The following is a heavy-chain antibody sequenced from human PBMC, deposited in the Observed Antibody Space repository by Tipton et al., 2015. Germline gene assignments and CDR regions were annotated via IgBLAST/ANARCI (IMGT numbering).Heavy chain of an antibody. V-gene: IGHV4-61*08. D-gene: IGHD3-10*01. Sequence: TLSLTCTVSGGSVNNAGYYWSWIRQPPGKGLEWIAYIYYSGSSNCNPSLKSRVTISVDTSKNQFSLKLSSVTAADTAVYYCARYTAHGSGIYTYYFDYWGQGTPVTVSS. CDR3: ARYTAHGSGIYTYYFDY. J-gene: IGHJ4*02. CDR2: IYYSGSS. CDR1: GGSVNNAGYY.